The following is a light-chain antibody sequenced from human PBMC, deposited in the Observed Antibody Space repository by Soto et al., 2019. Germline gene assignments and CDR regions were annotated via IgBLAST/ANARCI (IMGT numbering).Light chain of an antibody. V-gene: IGLV6-57*04. J-gene: IGLJ3*02. Sequence: NFMLTQPHSVSESPGKTVTISCTRSSGSIASDYVQWYQQRPGSAPTTVIYDNNQRPSGVPDRFSGSIDSSSNSASLTISGLKTEDEADYYCQSYDNSNPCMFGGGTKLTVL. CDR3: QSYDNSNPCM. CDR1: SGSIASDY. CDR2: DNN.